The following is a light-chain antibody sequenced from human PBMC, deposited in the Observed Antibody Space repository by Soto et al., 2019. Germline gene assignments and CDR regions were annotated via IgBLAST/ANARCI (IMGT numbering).Light chain of an antibody. CDR2: DIF. CDR3: QQYNSWPLT. CDR1: QSVDRY. J-gene: IGKJ4*01. Sequence: EVVLTQSPDTLSLSPGETATLSCRASQSVDRYVAWYQQKPGQAPRLVIYDIFTRATGVPTRISGSGSGTEFTLTISSLQSEDFAVYYCQQYNSWPLTFGGGTKVEIK. V-gene: IGKV3D-15*01.